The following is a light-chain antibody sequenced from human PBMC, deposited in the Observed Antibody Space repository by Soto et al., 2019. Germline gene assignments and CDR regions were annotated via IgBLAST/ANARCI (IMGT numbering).Light chain of an antibody. CDR1: TGAVTSGHY. Sequence: QAVVTQEPSLTVSPGGTVTFTCGSSTGAVTSGHYPYWFQQKPGQAPRTLIYDRNNRHSWTPARFSGSLLGGKAALTLSGAQPEDEAEYYCLLSYSGAWVFGGGTKLTVL. CDR3: LLSYSGAWV. CDR2: DRN. J-gene: IGLJ3*02. V-gene: IGLV7-46*01.